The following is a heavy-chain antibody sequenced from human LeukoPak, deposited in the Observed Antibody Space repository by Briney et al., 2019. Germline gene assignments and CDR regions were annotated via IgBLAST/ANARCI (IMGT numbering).Heavy chain of an antibody. CDR1: GYTFTSYD. CDR3: ARGFKAGGFWSYYYYYMDV. J-gene: IGHJ6*03. Sequence: GASVKVSCKASGYTFTSYDINWVRQATGQGLEWMGWMNPNRGNTGYAQKFQGRVTMTRNTSISTAYMELSSLRSEDTAVYYCARGFKAGGFWSYYYYYMDVWGKGTTVTVSS. CDR2: MNPNRGNT. V-gene: IGHV1-8*01. D-gene: IGHD3-3*01.